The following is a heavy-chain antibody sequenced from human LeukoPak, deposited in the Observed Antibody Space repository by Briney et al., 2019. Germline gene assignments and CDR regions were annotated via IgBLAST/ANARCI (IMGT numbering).Heavy chain of an antibody. Sequence: SETLSFTCTVSGGSISSSSYYWGWIRQPPGKGLEWIGSIYYSGSTYYNPSLKSRVTISVDTSKNQFSLKLSSVTAADTAVYYCARVCPDDILTGYSNYDAFDIWGQGTMVTVSS. CDR3: ARVCPDDILTGYSNYDAFDI. CDR1: GGSISSSSYY. CDR2: IYYSGST. J-gene: IGHJ3*02. D-gene: IGHD3-9*01. V-gene: IGHV4-39*07.